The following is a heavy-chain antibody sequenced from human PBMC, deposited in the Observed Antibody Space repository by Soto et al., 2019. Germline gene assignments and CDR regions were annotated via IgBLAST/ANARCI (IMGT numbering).Heavy chain of an antibody. CDR3: ARGGSSSSAPYYFDY. Sequence: SVKVSCKASGGTFSSYAISWVRQAPGQGLEWMGGIIPIFGTANYAQKFQGRVTITADESTSTAYMELSSLRSEDTAVYYCARGGSSSSAPYYFDYWGQGTLVTVSS. CDR1: GGTFSSYA. J-gene: IGHJ4*02. D-gene: IGHD6-6*01. CDR2: IIPIFGTA. V-gene: IGHV1-69*13.